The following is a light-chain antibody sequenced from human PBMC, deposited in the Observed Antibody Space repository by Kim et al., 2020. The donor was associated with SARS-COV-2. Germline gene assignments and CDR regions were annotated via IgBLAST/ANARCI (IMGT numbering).Light chain of an antibody. CDR2: GAS. V-gene: IGKV1-17*01. CDR3: LQHNTSPIP. CDR1: QEFRND. J-gene: IGKJ5*01. Sequence: AYVGARVPIPGRASQEFRNDLGCHQQNPGRAPTRLTDGASSWQSGFPPRFTGSGSGTEFTLTISSLKPEDFAPYSCLQHNTSPIPFGQGTRLEIK.